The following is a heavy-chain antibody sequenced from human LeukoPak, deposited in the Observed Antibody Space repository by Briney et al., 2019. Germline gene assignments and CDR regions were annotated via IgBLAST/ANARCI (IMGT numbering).Heavy chain of an antibody. CDR1: GGSISSYY. Sequence: SETLSLTCTVSGGSISSYYWGWIRQPPGKGLEWIGSIYYRGNTYYNPSLESRVTISVDTSKNQVSLKLTSLTAADTAVYYCARAFGSYQYYFDYWGQGTLVTVSS. CDR3: ARAFGSYQYYFDY. CDR2: IYYRGNT. D-gene: IGHD1-26*01. J-gene: IGHJ4*02. V-gene: IGHV4-39*07.